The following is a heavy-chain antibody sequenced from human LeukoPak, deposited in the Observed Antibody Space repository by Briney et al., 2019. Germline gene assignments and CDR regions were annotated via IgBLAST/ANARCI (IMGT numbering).Heavy chain of an antibody. Sequence: PSETLSLTCTVSGGSISSHCWSWIRQPPGKGLEWIGYIYYSGSTNYNPSLKSRVTISVDTSKNQFSLKLSSVTAADTAVYYCARHYYDSSGYYSYYYYYYMDVWGKGTTVTVSS. V-gene: IGHV4-59*11. CDR3: ARHYYDSSGYYSYYYYYYMDV. CDR2: IYYSGST. J-gene: IGHJ6*03. D-gene: IGHD3-22*01. CDR1: GGSISSHC.